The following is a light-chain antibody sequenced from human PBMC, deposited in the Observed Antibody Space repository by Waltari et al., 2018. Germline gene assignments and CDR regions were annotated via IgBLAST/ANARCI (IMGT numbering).Light chain of an antibody. J-gene: IGKJ1*01. CDR3: LQYYNTPQT. V-gene: IGKV4-1*01. CDR1: QSVLYSSNNKNY. Sequence: DIVMTQSPDSLAVSLGERATINCKSSQSVLYSSNNKNYLAWFKQRPGQPPKLLIYWSSTRESGVPDRFSASGSGTDFTLTISSLQAEDVAVYYCLQYYNTPQTFGQGTRVEIK. CDR2: WSS.